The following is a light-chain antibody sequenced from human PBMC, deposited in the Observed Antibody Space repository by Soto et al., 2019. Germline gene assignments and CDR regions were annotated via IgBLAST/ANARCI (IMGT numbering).Light chain of an antibody. Sequence: QSALTQPASVSGSPGQSITISCTGSSSDVGTNKYVSWYQQHPGKAPKVMIYDVSDRPSGVSNRFSGSKSGNTASLTISGLQAEDEADYYCSLYTTRASWVFGGGTKLTVL. CDR1: SSDVGTNKY. CDR3: SLYTTRASWV. J-gene: IGLJ3*02. V-gene: IGLV2-14*01. CDR2: DVS.